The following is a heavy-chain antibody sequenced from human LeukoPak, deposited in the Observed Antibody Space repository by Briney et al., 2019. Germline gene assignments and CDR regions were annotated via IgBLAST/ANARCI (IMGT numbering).Heavy chain of an antibody. CDR3: ARRGDGYNPFDY. CDR1: GGSISSYY. D-gene: IGHD5-24*01. J-gene: IGHJ4*02. V-gene: IGHV4-59*08. CDR2: IYYSGST. Sequence: PSETLSPTCTVSGGSISSYYWSWIRQPPGKGLEWIGYIYYSGSTNYNPSLKSRVTISVDTSKNQFSLKLSSVTAADTAVYYCARRGDGYNPFDYWGQGTLVTVSS.